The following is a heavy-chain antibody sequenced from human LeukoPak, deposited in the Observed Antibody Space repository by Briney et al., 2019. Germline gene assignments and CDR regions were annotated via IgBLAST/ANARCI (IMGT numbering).Heavy chain of an antibody. CDR2: FDPEDGET. V-gene: IGHV1-24*01. J-gene: IGHJ6*03. Sequence: ASVTVSCKASVGTFINYAIRWVRQAPGQGREWGGGFDPEDGETIYAQTFQGRVTITEDTTTDTAYMELSSLSSEDTAVYYCATDHYGSSGYYYMDVWGKGTTVTVSS. CDR1: VGTFINYA. D-gene: IGHD4-17*01. CDR3: ATDHYGSSGYYYMDV.